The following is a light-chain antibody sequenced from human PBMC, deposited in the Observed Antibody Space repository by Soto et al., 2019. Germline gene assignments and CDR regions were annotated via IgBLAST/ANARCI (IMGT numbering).Light chain of an antibody. V-gene: IGKV1-5*01. CDR2: DAP. Sequence: DIQMTQSPSTLSASVGDRVTITCRASQSISSWLAWYQQKPGKAPKLLIYDAPSLESGVPSRFSGSGSGTEFTLTISSLQPDDFATYYCQQYNLWTFGQGTKVEIK. CDR1: QSISSW. CDR3: QQYNLWT. J-gene: IGKJ1*01.